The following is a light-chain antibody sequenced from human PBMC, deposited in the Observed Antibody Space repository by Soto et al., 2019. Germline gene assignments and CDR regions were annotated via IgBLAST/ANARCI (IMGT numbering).Light chain of an antibody. CDR3: QQNYNSRWT. V-gene: IGKV3-20*01. J-gene: IGKJ1*01. CDR1: QSVSSSY. Sequence: EIVLTQSPGTLSLSPGERATLSCRASQSVSSSYLAWYQQKPGQAPRLLIYSATKRATGIPDRFSGSGSGTDFTLTISRLEPEDFGTYYCQQNYNSRWTFGQGTEIEI. CDR2: SAT.